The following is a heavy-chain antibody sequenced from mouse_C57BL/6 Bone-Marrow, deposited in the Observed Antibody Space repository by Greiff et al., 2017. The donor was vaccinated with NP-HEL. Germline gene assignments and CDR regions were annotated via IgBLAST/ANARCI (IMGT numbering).Heavy chain of an antibody. CDR2: IHPNSGST. CDR3: AIITTVDVYFDY. D-gene: IGHD1-1*01. V-gene: IGHV1-64*01. CDR1: GYTFTSYW. Sequence: QVQLQQPGAELVKPGASVKLSCKASGYTFTSYWMHWVKQRPGQGLEWIGMIHPNSGSTNYNEKFKSKATLTVDKSSSTAYMQLSSLTSEDSAVYYCAIITTVDVYFDYWGQGTTLTVSS. J-gene: IGHJ2*01.